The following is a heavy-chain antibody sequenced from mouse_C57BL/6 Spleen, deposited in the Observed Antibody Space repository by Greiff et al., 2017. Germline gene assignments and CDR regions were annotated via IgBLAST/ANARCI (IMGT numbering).Heavy chain of an antibody. CDR2: ISSGGSYT. V-gene: IGHV5-6*01. CDR1: GFTFSSYG. J-gene: IGHJ2*01. Sequence: EVKLMESGGDLVKPGGSLKLSCAASGFTFSSYGMSWVRPTPDKRLEWVATISSGGSYTYYPDSVKGRFTISRDNAKNTLYLQMSSLKSEDTAMYYCARGRWSHFDYWGQGTTLTVSS. D-gene: IGHD2-3*01. CDR3: ARGRWSHFDY.